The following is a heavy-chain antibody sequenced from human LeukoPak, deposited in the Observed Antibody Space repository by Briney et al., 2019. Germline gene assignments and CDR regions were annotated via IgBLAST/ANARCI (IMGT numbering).Heavy chain of an antibody. Sequence: GGSLRLSCAASGVLFSNYWMHWVRQAPGKGLVWVSRINRDGSSTSYADSVKGRFTISRDNAKNTLYLQMNSLRAEDTAVYYCARGGGYSYGSFDYWGQGTLVTVSS. V-gene: IGHV3-74*01. J-gene: IGHJ4*02. CDR2: INRDGSST. CDR1: GVLFSNYW. D-gene: IGHD5-18*01. CDR3: ARGGGYSYGSFDY.